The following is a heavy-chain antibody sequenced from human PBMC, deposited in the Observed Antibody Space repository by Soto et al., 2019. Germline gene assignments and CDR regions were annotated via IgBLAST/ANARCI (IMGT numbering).Heavy chain of an antibody. CDR2: IYYSGST. Sequence: SETLSLTCTVSGGSISSSIYYWGWIRQPPGKGLEWIGSIYYSGSTYYNPSLKSRVTISVDTSKNQFSLKLSSVTAADTAVYYCASGDDIVVVPAAIPDYWGQGTLVTVSS. V-gene: IGHV4-39*01. D-gene: IGHD2-2*01. CDR1: GGSISSSIYY. CDR3: ASGDDIVVVPAAIPDY. J-gene: IGHJ4*02.